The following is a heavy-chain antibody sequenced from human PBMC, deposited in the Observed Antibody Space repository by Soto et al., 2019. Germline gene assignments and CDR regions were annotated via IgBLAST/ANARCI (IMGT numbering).Heavy chain of an antibody. D-gene: IGHD6-13*01. CDR1: GFTFSSYG. CDR3: ARSGINSSSWQPYYYYGMDV. V-gene: IGHV3-33*01. J-gene: IGHJ6*02. CDR2: IWYDGSNK. Sequence: PGGSLRLSCAASGFTFSSYGMHWVRQAPGKGLEWVAVIWYDGSNKYYADSVKGRFTISRDNSKNTLYLQMNSLRAEDTAVYYCARSGINSSSWQPYYYYGMDVWGQGTTVTVSS.